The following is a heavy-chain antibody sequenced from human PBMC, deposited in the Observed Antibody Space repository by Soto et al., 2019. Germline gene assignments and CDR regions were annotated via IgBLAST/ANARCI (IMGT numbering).Heavy chain of an antibody. D-gene: IGHD2-2*01. J-gene: IGHJ6*02. Sequence: EVQLVESGGGLVQPGGSLRLSCAASGFTFSTYWMSWVRQAPGKGLEWVANIKQDGSEKYYVDSVKGRFTISRDNAKNSLYLQMNSRRAEDTAVYYCARDPNIVVVPAATYYYYGMDVWGQGTTVTVSS. CDR3: ARDPNIVVVPAATYYYYGMDV. CDR2: IKQDGSEK. V-gene: IGHV3-7*04. CDR1: GFTFSTYW.